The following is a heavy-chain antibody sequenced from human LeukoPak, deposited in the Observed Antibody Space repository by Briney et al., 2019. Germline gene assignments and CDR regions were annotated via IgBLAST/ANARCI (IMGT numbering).Heavy chain of an antibody. CDR1: GFTFSSYA. CDR3: AKDRGSITIFGVVMGWFDP. D-gene: IGHD3-3*01. J-gene: IGHJ5*02. V-gene: IGHV3-23*01. CDR2: ISGSGGST. Sequence: GGSLRLSCAASGFTFSSYAMSWVRQAPGKGLEWVSAISGSGGSTYYADSVKGRFTISRDNSKNTLYMQMNSLRAEDTAVYYCAKDRGSITIFGVVMGWFDPWGQGTLVTVSS.